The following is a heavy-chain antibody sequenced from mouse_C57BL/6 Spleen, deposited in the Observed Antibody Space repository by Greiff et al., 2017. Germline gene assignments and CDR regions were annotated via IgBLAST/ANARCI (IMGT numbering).Heavy chain of an antibody. V-gene: IGHV1-82*01. CDR1: GYAFSSSW. CDR2: IYPGDGDT. CDR3: AREGYDYDEDWFAY. Sequence: VQLVESGPELVKPGASVKISCKASGYAFSSSWMNWVKQRPGKGLEWIGRIYPGDGDTNYNGKFKGKATLTADKSSSTAYMQLSSLTSEDSAVYFCAREGYDYDEDWFAYWGQGTLVTVSA. D-gene: IGHD2-4*01. J-gene: IGHJ3*01.